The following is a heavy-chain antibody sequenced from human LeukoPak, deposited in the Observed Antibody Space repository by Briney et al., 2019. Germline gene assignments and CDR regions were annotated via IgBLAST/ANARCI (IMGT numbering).Heavy chain of an antibody. CDR2: IYYSGST. Sequence: SETLSLTCIVSGGSIGSYYWSWIRQPPGKGLEWIGHIYYSGSTDYNPSLRSRVTISVDTSKNQFSLKLSSVTAADTAVYYCARGRTFDNWGQGTLVTVSS. CDR3: ARGRTFDN. J-gene: IGHJ4*02. CDR1: GGSIGSYY. V-gene: IGHV4-59*12.